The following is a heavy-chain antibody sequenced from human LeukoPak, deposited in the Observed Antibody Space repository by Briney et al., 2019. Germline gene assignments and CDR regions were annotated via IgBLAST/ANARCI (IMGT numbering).Heavy chain of an antibody. CDR2: IGSSGGHT. D-gene: IGHD2-2*01. Sequence: LSLTCAVYGGSFSGSYMSWIRQAPGKGLEWVSYIGSSGGHTNYADSVKGRFTISRDNAKNSLYLQLNSLRAEDTAVYYCARGGYQYNWFDPWGQGTLVTVSS. CDR3: ARGGYQYNWFDP. V-gene: IGHV3-11*06. J-gene: IGHJ5*02. CDR1: GGSFSGSY.